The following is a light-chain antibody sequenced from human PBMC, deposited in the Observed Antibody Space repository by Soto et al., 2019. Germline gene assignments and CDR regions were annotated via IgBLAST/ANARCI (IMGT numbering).Light chain of an antibody. CDR1: QSVNSY. Sequence: EIVLTQSPATLSLSPGERATLSCRASQSVNSYLAWYQQKPGQAPRLLIYDASNRATGIPARFSGSASETGFTLTISGLEPEDFAVYYCQQRSDWPITFGQGTRLDIK. J-gene: IGKJ5*01. V-gene: IGKV3-11*01. CDR3: QQRSDWPIT. CDR2: DAS.